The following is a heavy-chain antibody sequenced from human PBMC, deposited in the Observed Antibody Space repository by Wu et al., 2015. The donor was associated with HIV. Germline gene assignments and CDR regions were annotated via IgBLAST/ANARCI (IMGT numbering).Heavy chain of an antibody. CDR2: INPNSGGT. V-gene: IGHV1-2*02. D-gene: IGHD2-15*01. CDR1: GYTFTGYY. J-gene: IGHJ6*02. CDR3: AREPTGVVVAGLVDYGMDV. Sequence: QVQLVQSGAELRKSGASAKVSCTATGYTFTGYYMHWVRQAPGQGLEWMGWINPNSGGTNYAQKFQGRVTMTRDTSISTAYMELSRLRSDDTAVYYCAREPTGVVVAGLVDYGMDVWGQGTTVTVSS.